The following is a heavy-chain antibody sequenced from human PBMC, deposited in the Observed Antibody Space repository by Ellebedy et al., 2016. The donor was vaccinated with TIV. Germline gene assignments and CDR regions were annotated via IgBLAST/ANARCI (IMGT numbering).Heavy chain of an antibody. D-gene: IGHD4-23*01. J-gene: IGHJ3*02. CDR3: ARDPVGVGPAFDI. CDR1: GLTFSSHA. Sequence: PGGSLRLSCAASGLTFSSHAMSRVRQAPGQGLEWVSSISGSGDNTYYADSVKGRFTISRDNSKDTLSLQMNSLRAEDTAVYYCARDPVGVGPAFDIWGQGTIVTVSS. CDR2: ISGSGDNT. V-gene: IGHV3-23*01.